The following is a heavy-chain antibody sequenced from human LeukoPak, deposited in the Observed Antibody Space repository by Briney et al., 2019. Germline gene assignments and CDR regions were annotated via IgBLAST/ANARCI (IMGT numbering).Heavy chain of an antibody. CDR1: GGSVSSSSYY. J-gene: IGHJ4*02. Sequence: SETLSLTCTVSGGSVSSSSYYWGWIRRPPGKGLEWIGSIYYSGSTYYNPSLKSRVTVSVDTSKNQFSLKLSSVTAADTAVYYCVRGSTLRHYQYWGQGTLVTVSS. D-gene: IGHD3-16*01. CDR3: VRGSTLRHYQY. CDR2: IYYSGST. V-gene: IGHV4-39*01.